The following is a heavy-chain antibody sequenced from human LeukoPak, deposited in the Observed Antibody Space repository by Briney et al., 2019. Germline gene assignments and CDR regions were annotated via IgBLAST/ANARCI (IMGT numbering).Heavy chain of an antibody. Sequence: SETLSLTCTVSGGSISSSNYYWGWIRQPPGKGLEWIGSIDYSGSTYYNPSLKSRVTISVDTSKNQFSLKLSSVTAADTAVYYCARLGVLRNYFDYWGQGTLVTVSS. CDR3: ARLGVLRNYFDY. CDR2: IDYSGST. D-gene: IGHD3-9*01. V-gene: IGHV4-39*01. J-gene: IGHJ4*02. CDR1: GGSISSSNYY.